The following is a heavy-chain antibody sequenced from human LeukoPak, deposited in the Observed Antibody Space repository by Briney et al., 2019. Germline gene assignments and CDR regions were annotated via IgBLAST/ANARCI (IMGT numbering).Heavy chain of an antibody. CDR2: ISGSGGST. J-gene: IGHJ4*02. V-gene: IGHV3-23*01. D-gene: IGHD3-22*01. CDR1: GFTFSSYA. CDR3: AKDGYYDSSGYYYSTYYFDY. Sequence: EPGGSLRLSCAASGFTFSSYAMSWVRQAPGKGLEWVSAISGSGGSTYYADSVKGRFTISRDNSKNTLYLQMNSLRAEDTAVYYCAKDGYYDSSGYYYSTYYFDYWGQGTVVTVSS.